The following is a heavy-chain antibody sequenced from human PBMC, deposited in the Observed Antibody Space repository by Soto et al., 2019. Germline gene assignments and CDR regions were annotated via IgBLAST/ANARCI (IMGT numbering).Heavy chain of an antibody. V-gene: IGHV4-39*01. D-gene: IGHD3-3*02. CDR1: GGSISSSSYY. Sequence: PSETLSLTCTVSGGSISSSSYYWGWIRQPPGKGLEWIGSIYYSGSTFYNPSLKIRVTISVDSSKNQFSLKLSSVTAADTAVYYCASPKIAFYNWFDPWGQGTLVTVSS. CDR2: IYYSGST. J-gene: IGHJ5*02. CDR3: ASPKIAFYNWFDP.